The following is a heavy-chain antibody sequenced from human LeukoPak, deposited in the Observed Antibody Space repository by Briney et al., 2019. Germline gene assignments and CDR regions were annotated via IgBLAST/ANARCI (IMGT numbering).Heavy chain of an antibody. Sequence: SETLSLTCTVSGGSISSYYSSWIRQPPGKGLEWIGYIYYSGSTNYNPSLKSRVTISVDTSKNQFSLKLSSVTAADTAVYYCAFLGGPYFDYWGQGTLVTVSS. CDR3: AFLGGPYFDY. CDR1: GGSISSYY. V-gene: IGHV4-59*08. CDR2: IYYSGST. D-gene: IGHD3-16*01. J-gene: IGHJ4*02.